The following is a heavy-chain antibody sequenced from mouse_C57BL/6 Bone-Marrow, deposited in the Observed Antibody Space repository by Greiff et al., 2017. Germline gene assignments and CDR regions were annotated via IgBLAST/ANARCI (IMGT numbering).Heavy chain of an antibody. J-gene: IGHJ1*03. CDR3: ARGYYGSSLNWYFDV. CDR1: GYTFTSYG. CDR2: IYPRSGNT. D-gene: IGHD1-1*01. Sequence: QVQLKESGAELARPGASVKLSCKASGYTFTSYGISWVKQRTGQGLEWIGEIYPRSGNTYYNEKFKGKATLTADKSSSTAYMELRSLTSEDSAVYFCARGYYGSSLNWYFDVWGTGTTVTVSS. V-gene: IGHV1-81*01.